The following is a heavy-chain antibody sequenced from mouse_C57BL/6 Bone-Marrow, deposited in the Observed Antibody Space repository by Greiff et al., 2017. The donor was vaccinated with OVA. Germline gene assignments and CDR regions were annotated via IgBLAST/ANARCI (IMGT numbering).Heavy chain of an antibody. CDR1: GYTFTSHW. Sequence: VQLQQSGPELVRPGASVKISCKAPGYTFTSHWMQWVRQRPGQGLEWIGEIFPGSGSTYYNEKFKGKATLTVDTSSSTAYMQLSSLTAEDSAVYFGARSRGKIAWFAYWGQGTLVTVSA. CDR3: ARSRGKIAWFAY. CDR2: IFPGSGST. J-gene: IGHJ3*01. D-gene: IGHD5-1-1*01. V-gene: IGHV1-56*01.